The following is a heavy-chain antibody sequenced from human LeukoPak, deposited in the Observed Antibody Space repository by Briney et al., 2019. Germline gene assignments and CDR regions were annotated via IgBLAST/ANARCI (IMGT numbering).Heavy chain of an antibody. CDR2: INPNSGGT. Sequence: ASVKVSCKASGYTFTGYYMHWVRQAPGQGLEWMGWINPNSGGTSYAQKFQGRVTMTRDTSISTAYMELSRLRSDDTAVYYCARDIAAAVPSNLNYYYYGMDVWGQGTTVTVSS. J-gene: IGHJ6*02. CDR3: ARDIAAAVPSNLNYYYYGMDV. V-gene: IGHV1-2*02. D-gene: IGHD6-13*01. CDR1: GYTFTGYY.